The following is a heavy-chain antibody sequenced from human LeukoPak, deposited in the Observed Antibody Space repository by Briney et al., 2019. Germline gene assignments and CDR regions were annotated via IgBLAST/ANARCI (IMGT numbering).Heavy chain of an antibody. Sequence: GGSLRLSCAASGFTFSSYGMHWVRQAPGKGLEWVAFIRYDGSNKYYADSVKGRFTISRDNSKNTLYLQMNSLRAEDTAVYYCAKDSYYDYVSGSLYWGQGTLVTVSS. J-gene: IGHJ4*02. CDR1: GFTFSSYG. D-gene: IGHD3-16*01. V-gene: IGHV3-30*02. CDR2: IRYDGSNK. CDR3: AKDSYYDYVSGSLY.